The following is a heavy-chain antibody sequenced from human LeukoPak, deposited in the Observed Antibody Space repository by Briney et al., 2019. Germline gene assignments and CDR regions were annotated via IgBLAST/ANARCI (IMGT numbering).Heavy chain of an antibody. J-gene: IGHJ5*02. V-gene: IGHV3-30-3*01. CDR2: ISYDGSNK. CDR3: ASLNTWFDP. Sequence: HPGGSLRLSCAASGITFSSYAMHWVRQAPGKGLEWVAVISYDGSNKYYADSVKGRFTISRDNSKNTLYLQMNSLRAEDTAVYYCASLNTWFDPWGQGTLVTVSS. CDR1: GITFSSYA.